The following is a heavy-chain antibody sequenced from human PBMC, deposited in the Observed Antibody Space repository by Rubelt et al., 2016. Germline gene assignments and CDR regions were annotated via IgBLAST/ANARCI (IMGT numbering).Heavy chain of an antibody. V-gene: IGHV4-39*01. CDR2: IYYSGST. CDR1: GGSISSSSYY. D-gene: IGHD6-19*01. CDR3: ARLSSGWYYFDY. Sequence: QLQLQESGPGLVQPSETLSLTCTVSGGSISSSSYYWGWIRQPPGKGLEWIGSIYYSGSTYYNPSLKSRVTISVDTSKNQFSLKLSSVTAADTAVYYCARLSSGWYYFDYWGQGTLVTVSS. J-gene: IGHJ4*02.